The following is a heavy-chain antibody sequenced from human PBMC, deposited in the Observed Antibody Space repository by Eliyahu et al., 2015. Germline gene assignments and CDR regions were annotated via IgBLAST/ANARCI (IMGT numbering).Heavy chain of an antibody. D-gene: IGHD1-26*01. J-gene: IGHJ4*02. CDR2: ITRNGSGT. Sequence: EVHLEESGGGFVQPGGSLRLSCSASEFNFSNYAMYWVRQTPGKGLEYLSLITRNGSGTFHANSVKGRFTISRDNSKNMLYLQMSSLRPEDTATYHCVKGGVGSWGQGTLVTVSS. CDR1: EFNFSNYA. V-gene: IGHV3-64D*06. CDR3: VKGGVGS.